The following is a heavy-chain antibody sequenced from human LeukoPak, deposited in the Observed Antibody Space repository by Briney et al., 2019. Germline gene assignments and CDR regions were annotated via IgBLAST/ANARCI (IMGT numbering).Heavy chain of an antibody. V-gene: IGHV3-20*04. J-gene: IGHJ4*02. Sequence: GGSLRLSCAASGFTFDDYGMSWVRQAPGKGLEWVSGINRNGGSTGYADSVKGRFTISRDNAKNSLYLQMNSLRAEDTAVYYCARHYYDSSGYYDYWGQGTLVTVSS. CDR3: ARHYYDSSGYYDY. CDR1: GFTFDDYG. CDR2: INRNGGST. D-gene: IGHD3-22*01.